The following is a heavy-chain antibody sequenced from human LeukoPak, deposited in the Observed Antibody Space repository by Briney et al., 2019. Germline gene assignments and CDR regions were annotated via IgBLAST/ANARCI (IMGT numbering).Heavy chain of an antibody. V-gene: IGHV1-8*01. Sequence: GASVKVSCKASGYTFTSYDINWVRQATGQGLEWMGWMNPNSGSTGYAQKFQGRVTMTRDTSITTAYMELSSLRSEDTAVYSCARRVPSYYYYAMDVWGQGTTVTVSS. CDR1: GYTFTSYD. CDR3: ARRVPSYYYYAMDV. CDR2: MNPNSGST. J-gene: IGHJ6*02.